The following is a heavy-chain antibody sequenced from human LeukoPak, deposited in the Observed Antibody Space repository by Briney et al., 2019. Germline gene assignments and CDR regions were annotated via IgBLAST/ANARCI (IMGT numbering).Heavy chain of an antibody. CDR2: IIPILGIA. D-gene: IGHD3-10*01. V-gene: IGHV1-69*04. CDR3: ASLYGSGSPDY. CDR1: GGTFSSYA. Sequence: EASVXVSCKASGGTFSSYAISWVRQAPGQGLEWMGRIIPILGIANYAQKFQGRVTITADKSTSTAYMELSSLRSEDTAVYYCASLYGSGSPDYWGQGTLVTVSS. J-gene: IGHJ4*02.